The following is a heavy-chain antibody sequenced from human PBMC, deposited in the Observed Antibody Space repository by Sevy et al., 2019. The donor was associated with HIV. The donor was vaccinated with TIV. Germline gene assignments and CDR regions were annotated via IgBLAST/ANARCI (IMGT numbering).Heavy chain of an antibody. V-gene: IGHV1-69*01. CDR2: IIPIFGTA. J-gene: IGHJ6*02. Sequence: ASVKVSCKASGGTFSSYAISWVRQAPGQGLEWMGGIIPIFGTANYAQKFQGRVTITADESTGTAYMELSSLRSEDTAVYYCARAKRAYGGYGFWSGYSGYYYYGMDVWGQGTTVTVSS. CDR1: GGTFSSYA. CDR3: ARAKRAYGGYGFWSGYSGYYYYGMDV. D-gene: IGHD3-3*01.